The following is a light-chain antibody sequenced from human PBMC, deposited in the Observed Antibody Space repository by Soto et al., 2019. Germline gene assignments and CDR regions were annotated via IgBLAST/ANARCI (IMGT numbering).Light chain of an antibody. V-gene: IGKV3-15*01. CDR3: QQYNNWPMWT. Sequence: EILMTQSPATLSVSPGGRATLSCRASQSITRNLAWYQQSPGQAPRLLIYGASTRATGIPARFSGSGSGTEFTLTINSLQSEDFAVYYCQQYNNWPMWTFGQGTKVDIK. CDR1: QSITRN. CDR2: GAS. J-gene: IGKJ1*01.